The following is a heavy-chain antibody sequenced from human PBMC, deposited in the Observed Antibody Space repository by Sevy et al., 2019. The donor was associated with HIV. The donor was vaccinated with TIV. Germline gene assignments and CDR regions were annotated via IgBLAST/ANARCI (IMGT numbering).Heavy chain of an antibody. CDR3: AKDRDVLLVPSTMRDEYPGYGMDV. CDR2: LSYDERNK. Sequence: GGSLRLSCAASGYIFSSDGIHWVRQAPGKGLEWVAFLSYDERNKYYADSVKGRFTISGDSSKNTFYLQMNNLRADDTAVYYCAKDRDVLLVPSTMRDEYPGYGMDVWGQGTTVTVSS. V-gene: IGHV3-30*18. CDR1: GYIFSSDG. D-gene: IGHD2-2*01. J-gene: IGHJ6*02.